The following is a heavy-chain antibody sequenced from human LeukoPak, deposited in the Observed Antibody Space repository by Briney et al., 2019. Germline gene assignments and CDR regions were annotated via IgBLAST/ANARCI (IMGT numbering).Heavy chain of an antibody. V-gene: IGHV3-48*03. CDR1: GFTFSNYE. J-gene: IGHJ4*02. CDR2: IDSSGSTA. D-gene: IGHD3-22*01. CDR3: ARDTYYYDSSGYYLMGGFDY. Sequence: GGSLRLSCAASGFTFSNYEMQWVRQAPGKGLEWVSYIDSSGSTAYYADSVKGRFTISRDNAKNSLYLQMNSLRAEDTAVYYCARDTYYYDSSGYYLMGGFDYWGQGTLVTVSS.